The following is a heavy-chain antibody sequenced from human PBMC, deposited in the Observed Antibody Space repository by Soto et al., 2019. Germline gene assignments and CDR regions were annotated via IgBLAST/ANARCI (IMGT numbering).Heavy chain of an antibody. Sequence: QVQLQESGPGLVKPSETLSLTCTVSGGSISSYYWSWIRQPPGKGLEWIGYIYYSGSTNYNPSLKSRVTISVDTSKNQFSLKLSSVTAADTAVYYCARVVYGGWLLRGSFDYWGQGTLVTVSS. CDR2: IYYSGST. CDR1: GGSISSYY. CDR3: ARVVYGGWLLRGSFDY. D-gene: IGHD3-22*01. V-gene: IGHV4-59*01. J-gene: IGHJ4*02.